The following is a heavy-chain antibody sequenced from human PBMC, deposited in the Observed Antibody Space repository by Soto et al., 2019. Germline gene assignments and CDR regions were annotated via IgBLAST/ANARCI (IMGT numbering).Heavy chain of an antibody. V-gene: IGHV3-21*01. CDR2: ISSSSSYI. Sequence: EVHLVESGGGLVKPGGPLSLPCAALGFTLRGFSLNWAGQVPGKGLGWVSSISSSSSYINYADSVKGRFTISRDNAKNSLYLQMNSLRAEDTAVYYCARVVDYYDPYYYYGMDVWGQGTTVTVSS. J-gene: IGHJ6*02. CDR1: GFTLRGFS. D-gene: IGHD3-22*01. CDR3: ARVVDYYDPYYYYGMDV.